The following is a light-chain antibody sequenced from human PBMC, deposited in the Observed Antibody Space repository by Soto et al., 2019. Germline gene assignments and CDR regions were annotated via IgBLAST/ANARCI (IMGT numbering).Light chain of an antibody. CDR3: AAWDDSLNGWV. V-gene: IGLV1-44*01. CDR2: SNN. J-gene: IGLJ3*02. CDR1: SSNIGINT. Sequence: QYVLTQPPSASGTPGQRVTISCSGSSSNIGINTVNWYQQLPGTAPKLLIYSNNPRPSGVPDRFSGSKSGTSASLAISGLQSADEADYYCAAWDDSLNGWVFGGGTQLTVL.